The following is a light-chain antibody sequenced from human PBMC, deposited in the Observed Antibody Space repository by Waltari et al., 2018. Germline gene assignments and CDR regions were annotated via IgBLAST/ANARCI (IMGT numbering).Light chain of an antibody. J-gene: IGKJ4*01. CDR3: QQYNSYSGT. CDR1: PSISSW. Sequence: DIQMTQSPSTLSTSVGDRVTNTCRASPSISSWLAWYKQKPGKDPKLLIYKASSLESGVPSRFSGSGSGTEFTLTISSLQPDDFATYYCQQYNSYSGTFGGGTKVEIK. CDR2: KAS. V-gene: IGKV1-5*03.